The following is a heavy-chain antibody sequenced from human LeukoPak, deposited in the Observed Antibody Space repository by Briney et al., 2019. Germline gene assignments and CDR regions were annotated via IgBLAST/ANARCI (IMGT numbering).Heavy chain of an antibody. CDR1: GFTVSSNY. Sequence: GGSLRLSCAASGFTVSSNYMSWVRQAPGKGLEWVSVIYSGGSTYYADSVKGRFTISRDNSKNTLYLQMNSLRAEDTAVYYCVRDNPRQQGFAYWGQGTLVTVSS. CDR2: IYSGGST. V-gene: IGHV3-53*01. D-gene: IGHD6-13*01. J-gene: IGHJ4*02. CDR3: VRDNPRQQGFAY.